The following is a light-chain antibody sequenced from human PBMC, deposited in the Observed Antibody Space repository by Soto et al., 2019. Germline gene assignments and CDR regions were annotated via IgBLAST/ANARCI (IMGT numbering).Light chain of an antibody. CDR1: SSNIGTYT. Sequence: QAVVTQPPSASGTPGQRVTISCSGSSSNIGTYTVDWYQQVPGTAPKLLIYSNHQRPSGVPDRFSGSRSGTSASLAISGLQSEDEADYYCAAWDDSLSGPVFGGGTKVTVL. CDR2: SNH. J-gene: IGLJ2*01. V-gene: IGLV1-44*01. CDR3: AAWDDSLSGPV.